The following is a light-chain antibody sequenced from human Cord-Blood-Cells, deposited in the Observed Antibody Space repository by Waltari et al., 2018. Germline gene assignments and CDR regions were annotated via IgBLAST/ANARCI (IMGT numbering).Light chain of an antibody. V-gene: IGKV3-20*01. CDR1: QSVSSSY. J-gene: IGKJ2*01. CDR3: QQYGSSPPYT. CDR2: GAS. Sequence: EIVFTQSPGTLSLSQAASATLSCRASQSVSSSYLAWYQQKPGQAPRLLIYGASSRATGSPDRFSGSGSGTDFTLTISRLEPEDFAVYYCQQYGSSPPYTFGQGTKLEIK.